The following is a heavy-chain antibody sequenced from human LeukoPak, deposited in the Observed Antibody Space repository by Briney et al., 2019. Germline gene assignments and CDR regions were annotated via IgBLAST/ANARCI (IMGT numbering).Heavy chain of an antibody. CDR1: GFTFSNAW. Sequence: GGSLRLSCAASGFTFSNAWMSWVRQAPGKGLEWVSSIFPSGGEIHYADSVRGRFTISRDNSKNTLYLQMNSLRAEDTAVYYCAKEGPYSSGWYYFDYWGQGTLVTVSS. CDR2: IFPSGGEI. CDR3: AKEGPYSSGWYYFDY. J-gene: IGHJ4*02. V-gene: IGHV3-23*01. D-gene: IGHD6-19*01.